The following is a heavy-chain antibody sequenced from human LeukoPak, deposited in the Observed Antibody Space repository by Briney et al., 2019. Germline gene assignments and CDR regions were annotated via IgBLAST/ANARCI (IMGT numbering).Heavy chain of an antibody. CDR2: ITGSGGSA. V-gene: IGHV3-23*01. D-gene: IGHD5-18*01. Sequence: GGSLRLSCAASGFTFSSYDMSWVRQAPGSGLEWVSGITGSGGSAYYADSVKGRFTISRDNSKNTLYLQMNSLRAEDTAVYYCARYHTALNYWGQGTLVTASS. CDR3: ARYHTALNY. J-gene: IGHJ4*02. CDR1: GFTFSSYD.